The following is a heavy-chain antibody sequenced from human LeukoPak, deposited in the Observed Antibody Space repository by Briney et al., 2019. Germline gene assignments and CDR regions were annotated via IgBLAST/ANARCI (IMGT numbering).Heavy chain of an antibody. Sequence: PGGSLRLSCAASGFTFSSYSMNWVRQAPGKGLEWVSCISSGSSHIYYADSLRGRFTISRDNAKNSLYLQMNNLRAEDTAMYYCARVDDFWSGYYISWGQGTLVTVSS. CDR3: ARVDDFWSGYYIS. V-gene: IGHV3-21*01. D-gene: IGHD3-3*01. CDR2: ISSGSSHI. J-gene: IGHJ5*02. CDR1: GFTFSSYS.